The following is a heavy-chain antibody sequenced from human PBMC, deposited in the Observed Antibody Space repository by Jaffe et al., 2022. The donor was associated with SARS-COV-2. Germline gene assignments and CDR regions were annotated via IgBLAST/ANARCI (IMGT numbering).Heavy chain of an antibody. Sequence: QLQLQESGSGLVKPSQTLSLTCAVSGGSISSGGYSWSWIRQPPGKGLEWIGYIYHSGSTYYNPSLKSRVTISVDRSKNQFSLKLSSVTAADTAVYYCAAYYYDSSGTPPTTTEYFQHWGQGTLVTVSS. J-gene: IGHJ1*01. CDR2: IYHSGST. V-gene: IGHV4-30-2*01. CDR1: GGSISSGGYS. CDR3: AAYYYDSSGTPPTTTEYFQH. D-gene: IGHD3-22*01.